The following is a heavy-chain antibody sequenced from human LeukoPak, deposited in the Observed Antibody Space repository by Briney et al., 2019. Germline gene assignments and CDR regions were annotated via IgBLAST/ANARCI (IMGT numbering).Heavy chain of an antibody. CDR1: GFTVSSNF. CDR3: ARRWNYGRNYYIDV. Sequence: GSLRLSCAASGFTVSSNFMSWIRQSPGRGLEWIGEINDSGTINYNPSLMSRVTISVDKSKNQFSLKLSSVTAADTAVYYCARRWNYGRNYYIDVWGKGATVSVSS. CDR2: INDSGTI. D-gene: IGHD1-7*01. V-gene: IGHV4-34*01. J-gene: IGHJ6*03.